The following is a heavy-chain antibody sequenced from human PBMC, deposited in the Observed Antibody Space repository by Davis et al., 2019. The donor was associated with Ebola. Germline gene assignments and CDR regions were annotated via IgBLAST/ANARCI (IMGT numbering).Heavy chain of an antibody. CDR3: ARSPLYGDDDVFDM. Sequence: SVKVSCKASGYTFTYRYLHWVRQAPGQALEWMGWITPYNGNTKYAQKFQDRFTMTRDNSLTIYMELSSLRSDDTAMYYCARSPLYGDDDVFDMWGRGTMVTVSS. D-gene: IGHD2-21*01. CDR2: ITPYNGNT. J-gene: IGHJ3*02. V-gene: IGHV1-45*02. CDR1: GYTFTYRY.